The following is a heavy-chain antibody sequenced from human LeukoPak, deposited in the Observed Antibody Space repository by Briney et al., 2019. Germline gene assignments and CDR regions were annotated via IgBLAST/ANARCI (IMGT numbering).Heavy chain of an antibody. CDR3: ARVEKGTYDS. D-gene: IGHD5-12*01. CDR1: GFIFSDHY. Sequence: GGSLRLSCAASGFIFSDHYMDWVRQAPGKGLEWVGRTRTKANSYTTEYAASVKGRFTISRDDSKNSLYLQMNSLKTEDTAVYYCARVEKGTYDSWGQGTLVTVSS. CDR2: TRTKANSYTT. J-gene: IGHJ4*02. V-gene: IGHV3-72*01.